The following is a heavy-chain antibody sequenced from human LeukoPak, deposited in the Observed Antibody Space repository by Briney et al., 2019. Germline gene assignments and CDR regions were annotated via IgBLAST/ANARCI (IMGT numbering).Heavy chain of an antibody. J-gene: IGHJ4*02. CDR3: AADRVGATEFDY. CDR2: IVVGSGNT. Sequence: SVKVSCKAPGFTFTSSAMQWVRQARGQRLEWIGWIVVGSGNTNYAQKFQERVTITRDMSTSTAYMELSSLRSEDTAVYYCAADRVGATEFDYWGQGTLVTVSS. CDR1: GFTFTSSA. V-gene: IGHV1-58*02. D-gene: IGHD1-26*01.